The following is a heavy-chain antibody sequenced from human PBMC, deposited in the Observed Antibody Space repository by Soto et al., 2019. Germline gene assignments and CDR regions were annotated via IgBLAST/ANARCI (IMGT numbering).Heavy chain of an antibody. CDR2: IVVGSGNT. J-gene: IGHJ6*02. Sequence: QMQLVQSGPEVKKPGTSVKVSCKASGFTFTSSAVQWVRQARGQRLEWIGWIVVGSGNTNYAKKFQERGTITRDMSTSTAYMELSSLRSEDTAVYYCAAEDKTYGGGDCYSKGREYSYYGMDVWGQGTTVTVSS. CDR3: AAEDKTYGGGDCYSKGREYSYYGMDV. V-gene: IGHV1-58*01. CDR1: GFTFTSSA. D-gene: IGHD2-21*02.